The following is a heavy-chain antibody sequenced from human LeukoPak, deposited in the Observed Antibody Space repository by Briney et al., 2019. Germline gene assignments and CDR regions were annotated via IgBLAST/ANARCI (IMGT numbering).Heavy chain of an antibody. J-gene: IGHJ4*02. D-gene: IGHD1-26*01. V-gene: IGHV3-66*01. CDR1: GFTFSDNY. CDR2: IYSGGNT. Sequence: GGSLRLSCAASGFTFSDNYMSWVRQAPGKGLEWVSIIYSGGNTYYADSVKGRITISRDNSENTLYLQMNSLRAEDTAVYYCARVIVGTTTRLDYFDHWGQGTLVTVSS. CDR3: ARVIVGTTTRLDYFDH.